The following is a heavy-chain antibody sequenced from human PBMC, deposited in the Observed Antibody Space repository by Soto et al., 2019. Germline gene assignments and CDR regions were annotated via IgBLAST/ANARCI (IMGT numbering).Heavy chain of an antibody. Sequence: GGSLRLSCAASGFTFSSYAMSWVRQAPGKGLEWVSAISGSGGSTYYADSVKGRFTISRDNSKNTLYLQMNSLRAEDTAVYYCAKDTSDYGVSGDYYYGMDVWGQGTTVTVSS. CDR3: AKDTSDYGVSGDYYYGMDV. J-gene: IGHJ6*02. D-gene: IGHD4-17*01. V-gene: IGHV3-23*01. CDR2: ISGSGGST. CDR1: GFTFSSYA.